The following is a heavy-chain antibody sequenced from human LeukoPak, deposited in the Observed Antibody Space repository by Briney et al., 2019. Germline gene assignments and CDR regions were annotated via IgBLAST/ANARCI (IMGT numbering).Heavy chain of an antibody. D-gene: IGHD5-24*01. CDR2: IYHSGTP. Sequence: SETLSLTCTVSGVALSSGGYYWTWIRQPPGKGLEWIGNIYHSGTPYYNPSLKSRVTISVDTSKNQFSLKLSSVTAADTAVYYCARLREGYNRYYFDYWGQGTLVTVSS. J-gene: IGHJ4*02. CDR1: GVALSSGGYY. V-gene: IGHV4-30-2*03. CDR3: ARLREGYNRYYFDY.